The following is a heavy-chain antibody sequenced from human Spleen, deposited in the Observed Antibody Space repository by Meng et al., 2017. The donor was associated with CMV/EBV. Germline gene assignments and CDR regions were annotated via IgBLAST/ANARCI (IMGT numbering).Heavy chain of an antibody. CDR1: GGSVSSSYY. CDR3: ARRGSTAFDY. Sequence: SETLSLTCTVSGGSVSSSYYWSWIRQTPGKGLEWIGYIYHSGSTNYNPTLKSRVTMSVDTSKNQFSLKLSSVTAADTAVYYCARRGSTAFDYWGQGTLVTVSS. D-gene: IGHD2-15*01. CDR2: IYHSGST. V-gene: IGHV4-61*01. J-gene: IGHJ4*02.